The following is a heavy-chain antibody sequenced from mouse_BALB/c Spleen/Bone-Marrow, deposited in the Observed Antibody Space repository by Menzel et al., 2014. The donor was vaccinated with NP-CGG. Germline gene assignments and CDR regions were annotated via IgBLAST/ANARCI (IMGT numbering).Heavy chain of an antibody. CDR2: IDPASGNT. D-gene: IGHD4-1*01. J-gene: IGHJ4*01. CDR1: GFNIKDTY. CDR3: ARWEYYAMDY. Sequence: EVQLQQSGAELVKPGASVKLSCTASGFNIKDTYMHWVKQRPEQGLEWIGRIDPASGNTKYDPKFQGKATITADTSSNTAYLQLSGLTSEDTAVYYCARWEYYAMDYWGQKTSVTVSS. V-gene: IGHV14-3*02.